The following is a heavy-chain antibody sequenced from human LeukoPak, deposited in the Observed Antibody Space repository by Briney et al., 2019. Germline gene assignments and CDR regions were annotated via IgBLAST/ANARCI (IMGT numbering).Heavy chain of an antibody. Sequence: SETLSLTCTVSGGSISSGSYYWSWVRQPAGKGLEWIGRIYTSGSTNYNPSLKSRVTISVDTSKNQFSLKLSSVTAADTAVYYCARDFGGYCSGGSCYSDAFDIWGQGTMVTVSS. J-gene: IGHJ3*02. CDR1: GGSISSGSYY. CDR2: IYTSGST. CDR3: ARDFGGYCSGGSCYSDAFDI. D-gene: IGHD2-15*01. V-gene: IGHV4-61*02.